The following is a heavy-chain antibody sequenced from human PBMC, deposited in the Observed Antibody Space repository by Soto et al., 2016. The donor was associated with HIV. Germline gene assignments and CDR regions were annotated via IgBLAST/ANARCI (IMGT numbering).Heavy chain of an antibody. V-gene: IGHV1-18*04. CDR2: ISGYSGKT. J-gene: IGHJ6*02. Sequence: VQLVQSGAEVKKPGATVKISCKVSGYTFTDHYIHWVQQAPGQGLEWMGWISGYSGKTNYAPKFQGRVTMTTDTSTRTAYMDLRSLRSDDTAVYYCARDAIEYYYDSSGYFPFYGMDVWGQGTTVTVSS. CDR3: ARDAIEYYYDSSGYFPFYGMDV. D-gene: IGHD3-22*01. CDR1: GYTFTDHY.